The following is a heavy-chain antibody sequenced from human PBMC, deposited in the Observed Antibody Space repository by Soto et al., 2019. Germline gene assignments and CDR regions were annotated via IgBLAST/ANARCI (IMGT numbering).Heavy chain of an antibody. D-gene: IGHD3-9*01. CDR3: AAYTVDSLTACPTVAH. J-gene: IGHJ1*01. V-gene: IGHV1-3*01. CDR2: MNRGLGDT. CDR1: GYTFTSYD. Sequence: ASVKVSCKASGYTFTSYDINWVRQAPGQGLEWMGWMNRGLGDTRSSQKFQGRVTMTRDTSASTAYLELSSLGSEDTAVYSCAAYTVDSLTACPTVAHWGQG.